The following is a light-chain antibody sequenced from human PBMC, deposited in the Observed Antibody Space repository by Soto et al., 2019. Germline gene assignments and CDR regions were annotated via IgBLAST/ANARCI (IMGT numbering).Light chain of an antibody. Sequence: EVVLTQPPDTLSVSPGERATLSCRASESVSSNLAWYQQRPGQAPRLVIYGASTRATGIPARFSGGGSGTEFTLTISSLQSEDFEIYYCQQYNNWPITFGQGTRLEIK. CDR1: ESVSSN. J-gene: IGKJ5*01. V-gene: IGKV3-15*01. CDR2: GAS. CDR3: QQYNNWPIT.